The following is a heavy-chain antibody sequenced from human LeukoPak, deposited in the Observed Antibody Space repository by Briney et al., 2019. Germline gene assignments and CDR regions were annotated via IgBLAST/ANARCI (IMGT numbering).Heavy chain of an antibody. CDR3: ARRYYYHSSGYYYSYLDY. D-gene: IGHD3-22*01. CDR2: VYFDGTT. CDR1: GASFGSHY. Sequence: SQTVSLTCTVSGASFGSHYWTWIRQAPGEGLEWIGYVYFDGTTNYNPSLKSRVTISIDTSNNQFSLNLRSVTAADTAIYYCARRYYYHSSGYYYSYLDYWGQRALVTVSS. J-gene: IGHJ4*02. V-gene: IGHV4-59*11.